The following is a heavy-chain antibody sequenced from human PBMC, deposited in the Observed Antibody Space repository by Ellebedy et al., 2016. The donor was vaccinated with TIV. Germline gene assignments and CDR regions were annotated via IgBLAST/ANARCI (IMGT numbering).Heavy chain of an antibody. CDR3: ARREDYYASSGYYSQILDY. CDR2: IYPGESDT. D-gene: IGHD3-22*01. V-gene: IGHV5-51*01. CDR1: GYMFSTYW. J-gene: IGHJ4*02. Sequence: GESLKISCEGSGYMFSTYWIARVRQMPGKGLEWMGIIYPGESDTTYSPSFRGQVTFSADKSINTAYLQWSSLKASDTAMYYCARREDYYASSGYYSQILDYWGQGTLVTVSS.